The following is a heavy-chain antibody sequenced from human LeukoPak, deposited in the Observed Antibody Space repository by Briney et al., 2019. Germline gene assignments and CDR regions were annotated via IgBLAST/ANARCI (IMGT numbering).Heavy chain of an antibody. CDR1: GGTFSSYA. J-gene: IGHJ5*02. CDR2: ISASNGNT. V-gene: IGHV1-18*01. D-gene: IGHD3-10*02. Sequence: ASVKVSCKASGGTFSSYAISWVRQAPGQGLEWMGWISASNGNTNYAQKFQGRVTMTTDTSTSTAYMELRSLRSDDTAVYYCARAMFNPDWFDPWGQGTLVTVSS. CDR3: ARAMFNPDWFDP.